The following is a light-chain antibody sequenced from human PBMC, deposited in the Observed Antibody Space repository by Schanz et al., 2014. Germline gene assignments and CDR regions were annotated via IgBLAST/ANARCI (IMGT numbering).Light chain of an antibody. Sequence: EIVLTQSPVTLSVSPGERATLSCRASQSVNSNLAWYQQKPGQAPRLLIYGASSRATGIPDRFSGSGSGTEFTLTISSLQSEDFAVYYCQHHGTFGQGTKLEIK. CDR2: GAS. CDR3: QHHGT. V-gene: IGKV3D-15*01. J-gene: IGKJ2*01. CDR1: QSVNSN.